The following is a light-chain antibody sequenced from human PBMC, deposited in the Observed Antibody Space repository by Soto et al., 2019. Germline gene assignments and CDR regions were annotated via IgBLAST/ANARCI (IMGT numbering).Light chain of an antibody. V-gene: IGLV2-11*01. CDR2: DVS. CDR1: SSDVGGYNY. J-gene: IGLJ1*01. CDR3: CSYAGSYV. Sequence: QSALTQPRSVSGSPGQSVTISCTGTSSDVGGYNYVSWYQHHPGKAPKLMIYDVSKRPSGVPDRFSGSKSGNTASLTISGLQAEDEAVYYCCSYAGSYVFGTGTKLTVL.